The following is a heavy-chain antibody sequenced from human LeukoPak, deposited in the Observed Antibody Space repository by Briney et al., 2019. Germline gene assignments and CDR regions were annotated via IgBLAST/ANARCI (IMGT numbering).Heavy chain of an antibody. CDR2: INGDGFST. CDR1: GFTFSSYG. J-gene: IGHJ4*02. Sequence: GRSLRLSCAASGFTFSSYGMHWVRQAPGKGLEWVSSINGDGFSTYYADSVKGRFTISRDNSKHTLYLQMNSLRAEDTAVYYCAKYYYDGGAYSFDYWGQGTLVTVSS. D-gene: IGHD3-22*01. CDR3: AKYYYDGGAYSFDY. V-gene: IGHV3-23*01.